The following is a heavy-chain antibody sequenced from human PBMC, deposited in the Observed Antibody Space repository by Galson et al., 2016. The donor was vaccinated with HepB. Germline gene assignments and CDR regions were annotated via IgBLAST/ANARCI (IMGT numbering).Heavy chain of an antibody. Sequence: LRLSCAGSGFNFSLYTVNWVRQAPGKGLEWLSSISKTSRNIYYADSVEGRSIISRDNAKSSLFLQMSGLTAADTAVYYCARDLKLSSTPGVYYYYGMDVWGPGTAVTVSS. CDR3: ARDLKLSSTPGVYYYYGMDV. CDR2: ISKTSRNI. CDR1: GFNFSLYT. V-gene: IGHV3-21*06. D-gene: IGHD2-15*01. J-gene: IGHJ6*02.